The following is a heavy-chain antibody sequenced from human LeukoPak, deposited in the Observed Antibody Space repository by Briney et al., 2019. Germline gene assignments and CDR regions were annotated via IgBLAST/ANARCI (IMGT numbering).Heavy chain of an antibody. D-gene: IGHD3-16*02. J-gene: IGHJ3*02. V-gene: IGHV1-69*01. CDR2: IIPIFGTA. CDR3: ARGKFNDYVWGSYRYDAFDI. Sequence: VKVSFKASGGTFSSYAISWVRQAPGQGLEWMGGIIPIFGTANYAQKFQGRVTITADESTSTAYMELSSLRSEDTAVYYCARGKFNDYVWGSYRYDAFDIWGQGTMVTVSS. CDR1: GGTFSSYA.